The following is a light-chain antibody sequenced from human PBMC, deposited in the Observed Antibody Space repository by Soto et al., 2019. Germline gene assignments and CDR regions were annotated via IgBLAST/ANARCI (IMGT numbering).Light chain of an antibody. CDR1: SSDIGAYNF. J-gene: IGLJ2*01. Sequence: QSALTQPASVSXSPGHSITISCTGTSSDIGAYNFVSWYQQHPGKAPKLMLYDVNIRPSGVSNRFSGSKSGNTASLTISGLQAEDEADYYCTSWTTSTTMIFGGGTKVTVL. V-gene: IGLV2-14*03. CDR2: DVN. CDR3: TSWTTSTTMI.